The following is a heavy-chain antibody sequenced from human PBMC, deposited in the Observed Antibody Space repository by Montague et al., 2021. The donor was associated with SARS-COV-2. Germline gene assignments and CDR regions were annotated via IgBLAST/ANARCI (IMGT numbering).Heavy chain of an antibody. CDR3: AREKLRYFGWLFYPYDYGFDV. D-gene: IGHD3-9*01. CDR1: GGSISSGDYY. J-gene: IGHJ6*02. Sequence: TLSLTCTVSGGSISSGDYYWSWIRQPPGKGLEWIGYIYYSGSTYYNPPLKSRVTISVDTSKNQFSLKLSSVTAADTAVYYCAREKLRYFGWLFYPYDYGFDVWGQGTTVTVSS. V-gene: IGHV4-30-4*08. CDR2: IYYSGST.